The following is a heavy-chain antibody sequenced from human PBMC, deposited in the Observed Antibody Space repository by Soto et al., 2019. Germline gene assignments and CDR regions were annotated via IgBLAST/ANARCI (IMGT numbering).Heavy chain of an antibody. Sequence: GASVKVSCKASGYTFTSYGISWVRQAPGQGLEWMGWISAYNGNTNYAQKLRGRVTMTTDTSTSTAYMELRSLRSDDTAVYYCARDEGYYYDSSGYPFDYWGQGTLVTVSS. CDR1: GYTFTSYG. V-gene: IGHV1-18*01. D-gene: IGHD3-22*01. J-gene: IGHJ4*02. CDR3: ARDEGYYYDSSGYPFDY. CDR2: ISAYNGNT.